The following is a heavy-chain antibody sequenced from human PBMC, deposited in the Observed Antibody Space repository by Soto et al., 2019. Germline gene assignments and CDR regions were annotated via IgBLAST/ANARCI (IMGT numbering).Heavy chain of an antibody. Sequence: GGSLRLSCAASGFTFSSYSMNWVRQAPGKGLEWVSSISSSSSYIYYADSVKGRFTISRDNAKNSLYLQMNSLRAEDTAVYYCARSYDFWSGYSRAGMDVWGQGTTVTVSS. CDR2: ISSSSSYI. D-gene: IGHD3-3*01. V-gene: IGHV3-21*01. J-gene: IGHJ6*02. CDR3: ARSYDFWSGYSRAGMDV. CDR1: GFTFSSYS.